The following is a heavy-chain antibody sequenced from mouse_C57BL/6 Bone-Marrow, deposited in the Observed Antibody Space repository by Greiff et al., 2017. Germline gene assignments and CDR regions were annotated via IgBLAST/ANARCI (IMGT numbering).Heavy chain of an antibody. CDR2: IYPRSGNT. D-gene: IGHD1-1*01. J-gene: IGHJ1*03. V-gene: IGHV1-81*01. CDR1: GYTFTSYG. Sequence: VQLQESGAELARPGASVKLSCKASGYTFTSYGISWVKQRTGQGLEWIGEIYPRSGNTYYNEKFKGKATLTADKSSSTAYMELRSLTCEDSAVYFCASVALWYFDVWGTGTTVTVSS. CDR3: ASVALWYFDV.